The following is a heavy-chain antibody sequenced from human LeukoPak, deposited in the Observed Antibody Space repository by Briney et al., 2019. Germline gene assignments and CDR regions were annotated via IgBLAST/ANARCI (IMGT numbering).Heavy chain of an antibody. CDR3: AKAGIYDYVWGSYLVE. Sequence: PGGSLRLSCAASGFTFNTYGISWVRQAPGKGLECVSTNSGSGGSTYYADSVKGRFTISRDNSKNTLYLQMNSLRAEDTAVYYCAKAGIYDYVWGSYLVEWGQGTLVTVSS. D-gene: IGHD3-16*01. V-gene: IGHV3-23*01. CDR2: NSGSGGST. CDR1: GFTFNTYG. J-gene: IGHJ4*02.